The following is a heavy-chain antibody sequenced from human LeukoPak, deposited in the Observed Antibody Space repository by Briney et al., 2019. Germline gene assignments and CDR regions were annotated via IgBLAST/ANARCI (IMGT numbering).Heavy chain of an antibody. J-gene: IGHJ3*02. CDR3: ARTHDSSGYYYVEAAFDI. V-gene: IGHV1-69*13. D-gene: IGHD3-22*01. Sequence: SVKVSCKASGGTFSSYAISWVRQAPGQGLEWMGGIIPIFGTANYAQKFQGRVTITADESTSTAYMELSSLRSEDTAVYYCARTHDSSGYYYVEAAFDIWGQGTMVTVSS. CDR2: IIPIFGTA. CDR1: GGTFSSYA.